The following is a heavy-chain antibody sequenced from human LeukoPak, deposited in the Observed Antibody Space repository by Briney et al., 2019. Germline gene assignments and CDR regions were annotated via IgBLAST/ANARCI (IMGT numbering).Heavy chain of an antibody. D-gene: IGHD6-6*01. CDR3: ARGILAAR. CDR2: INHSGST. CDR1: GGSISGSY. Sequence: PSETLSLTCTVSGGSISGSYWSWIRQPPGKGLEWIGEINHSGSTNYNPSLKSRVTISVDTSKNQFSLKLSSVTAADTAVYYCARGILAARWGQGTLVTVSS. J-gene: IGHJ4*02. V-gene: IGHV4-34*01.